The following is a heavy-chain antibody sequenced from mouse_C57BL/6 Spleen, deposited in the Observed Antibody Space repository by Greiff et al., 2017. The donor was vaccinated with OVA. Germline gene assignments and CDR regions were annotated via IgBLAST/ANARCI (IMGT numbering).Heavy chain of an antibody. CDR3: ATSYYYDSYYFDY. J-gene: IGHJ2*01. D-gene: IGHD2-4*01. V-gene: IGHV1-59*01. CDR2: IDPSDSYT. CDR1: GYTFTSYW. Sequence: VQLQQPGAELVRPGTSVKLSCKASGYTFTSYWMHWVKQRPGQGLEWIGVIDPSDSYTNYNQKFKGKATLTVDTSSNTAYMQLSSLKSEASAVYDCATSYYYDSYYFDYWGQGTTLTVSS.